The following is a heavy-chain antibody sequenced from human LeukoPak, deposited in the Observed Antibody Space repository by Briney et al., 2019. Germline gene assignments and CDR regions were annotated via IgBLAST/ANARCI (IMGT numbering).Heavy chain of an antibody. D-gene: IGHD2-2*01. Sequence: GGSLRLSCAASGFTFSSYSMNWVRQAPGKGLEWVSSISSSSYIYYADSVKGRFTISRDNAKNSLYLQMNSLRAEDTAVYYCASHSTLEGFDPWGQGTLVTVSS. CDR2: ISSSSYI. V-gene: IGHV3-21*01. CDR1: GFTFSSYS. CDR3: ASHSTLEGFDP. J-gene: IGHJ5*02.